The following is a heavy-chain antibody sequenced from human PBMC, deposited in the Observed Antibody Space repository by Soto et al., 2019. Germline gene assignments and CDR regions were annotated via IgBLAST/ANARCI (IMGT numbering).Heavy chain of an antibody. Sequence: QVQLQESGPGLVKPSETLSLTCTVSGGSVSSGSYYWSWIRQPPGKGREWIGYIYYSGSTNYNPSLKSRVTISVDTSKNQFSLKLSSVTAADTAVYYCARLRITMVRGVISWFDPWGQGTLVTVSS. V-gene: IGHV4-61*01. D-gene: IGHD3-10*01. CDR1: GGSVSSGSYY. J-gene: IGHJ5*02. CDR2: IYYSGST. CDR3: ARLRITMVRGVISWFDP.